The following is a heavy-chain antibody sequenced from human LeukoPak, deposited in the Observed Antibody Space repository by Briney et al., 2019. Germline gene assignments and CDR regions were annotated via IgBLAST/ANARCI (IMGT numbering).Heavy chain of an antibody. CDR3: ARDFSVGPPPWSRYFDY. Sequence: QPGGSLRLSCAASGFTFSSYGMHWVRQAPSKGLEWVAVIWYDGSNKYYADSVKGRFTISRDNSKNTLYLQMNSLRAEDTAVYYCARDFSVGPPPWSRYFDYWGQGTLVTVSS. V-gene: IGHV3-33*01. CDR2: IWYDGSNK. D-gene: IGHD2-15*01. J-gene: IGHJ4*02. CDR1: GFTFSSYG.